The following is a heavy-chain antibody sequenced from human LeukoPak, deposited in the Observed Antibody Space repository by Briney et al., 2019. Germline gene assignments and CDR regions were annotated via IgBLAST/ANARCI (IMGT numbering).Heavy chain of an antibody. CDR3: ARVRRGYYDSSGYEDAFDI. D-gene: IGHD3-22*01. CDR2: IYTSGST. J-gene: IGHJ3*02. Sequence: SETLSPTCTVSGGSISSGSYYWSWIRQPAGKGLEWIGRIYTSGSTNYNPSLKSRVTISVDTSKNQFSLKLSSVTAAGTAVYYCARVRRGYYDSSGYEDAFDIWGQGTMVTVSS. CDR1: GGSISSGSYY. V-gene: IGHV4-61*02.